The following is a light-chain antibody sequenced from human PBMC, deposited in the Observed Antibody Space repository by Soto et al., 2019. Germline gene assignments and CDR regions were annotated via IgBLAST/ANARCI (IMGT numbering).Light chain of an antibody. CDR2: EVS. J-gene: IGLJ1*01. CDR1: SSDVGSYNL. V-gene: IGLV2-23*02. CDR3: CSYAGSSTFYV. Sequence: SALTQPASVSVSPGQSITISCTGTSSDVGSYNLVSWYQQHPGKAPKLMIYEVSKRPSGVSNRFSGSKSGNTASLTISGLQAEDEADYYCCSYAGSSTFYVFGTGTKVTVL.